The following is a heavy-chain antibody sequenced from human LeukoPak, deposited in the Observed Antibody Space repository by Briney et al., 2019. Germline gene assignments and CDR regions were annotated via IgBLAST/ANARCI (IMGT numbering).Heavy chain of an antibody. Sequence: GGSLRLSCAASGFTFSSYAMHWVRQAPGKGLEWVAVISYDGSNKYYADSVKGRFTISRDNSKNTLYLQMNSLRTEDTAVYYCAALHTGTFVDYWGQGTLVTVSS. J-gene: IGHJ4*02. CDR1: GFTFSSYA. V-gene: IGHV3-30*04. CDR2: ISYDGSNK. CDR3: AALHTGTFVDY. D-gene: IGHD4-17*01.